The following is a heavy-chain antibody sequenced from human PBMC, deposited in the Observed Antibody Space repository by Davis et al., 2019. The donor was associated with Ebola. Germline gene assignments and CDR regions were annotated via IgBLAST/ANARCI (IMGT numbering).Heavy chain of an antibody. Sequence: GGSLRLSCVASGFTFSSYSMNWVRQAPGKGLERVAVISYDGSNKYYADSVKGRFTISRDNSKNTLYLQMNSLRAEDTAVYYCAKDYYDSSGRYFDYWGQGTLVTVSS. V-gene: IGHV3-30*18. J-gene: IGHJ4*02. CDR3: AKDYYDSSGRYFDY. CDR2: ISYDGSNK. D-gene: IGHD3-22*01. CDR1: GFTFSSYS.